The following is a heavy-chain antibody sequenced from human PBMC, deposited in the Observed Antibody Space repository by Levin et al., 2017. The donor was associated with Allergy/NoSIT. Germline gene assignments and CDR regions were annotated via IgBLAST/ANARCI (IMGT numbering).Heavy chain of an antibody. D-gene: IGHD1-7*01. Sequence: ASVKVSCKASGYSLTTLGIIWVRQAPGQGLEWMGWVSAYTGDTDYAQNLQGRVTMSIDKATTTAYMELRSLRSDDTAVYYCAGGLEIRTGEIDFWGQGTLVTVSS. V-gene: IGHV1-18*01. CDR2: VSAYTGDT. CDR1: GYSLTTLG. CDR3: AGGLEIRTGEIDF. J-gene: IGHJ4*02.